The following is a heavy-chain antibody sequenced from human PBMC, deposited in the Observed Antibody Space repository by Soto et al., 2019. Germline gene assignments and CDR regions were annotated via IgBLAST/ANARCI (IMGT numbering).Heavy chain of an antibody. V-gene: IGHV3-74*01. Sequence: GGSLRLSCAASGFTFSTYGMAGIRQGPGKGLEWVARINSDASHTYYAPSLKGRFTISRDNAKNTLHLEMNSLRAEDTAVYYCVGDAHCITTSCYGTWFDPWGQGTLVTVSS. CDR2: INSDASHT. D-gene: IGHD2-2*01. J-gene: IGHJ5*02. CDR3: VGDAHCITTSCYGTWFDP. CDR1: GFTFSTYG.